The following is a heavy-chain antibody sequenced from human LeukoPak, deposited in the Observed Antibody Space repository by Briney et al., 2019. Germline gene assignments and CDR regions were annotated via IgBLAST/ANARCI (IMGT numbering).Heavy chain of an antibody. CDR2: IYSGGST. J-gene: IGHJ6*02. Sequence: GGSLRLSCAASGFTVSSNYMSWVRQAPGKGLEWVSVIYSGGSTYYADSAKGRFTISRDNSKNTLYLQMNSLRAEDTAVYYSARDRIAARPGDYYYGMDVWGQGTTVTVSS. CDR1: GFTVSSNY. CDR3: ARDRIAARPGDYYYGMDV. D-gene: IGHD6-6*01. V-gene: IGHV3-53*01.